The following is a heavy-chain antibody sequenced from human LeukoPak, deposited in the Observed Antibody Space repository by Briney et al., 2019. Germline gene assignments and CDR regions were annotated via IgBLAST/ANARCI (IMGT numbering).Heavy chain of an antibody. CDR1: GYTFTGYY. V-gene: IGHV1-2*02. D-gene: IGHD6-6*01. CDR3: ARVWGHSSSSGGARDDY. Sequence: GASVKVSCKASGYTFTGYYMHWVRQAPGQGLEWMGWINPNSGGTNYAQKFQGRVTMTRDTSISTAYMELSRLRSDDTAVYYCARVWGHSSSSGGARDDYWGQGTLVTVSS. J-gene: IGHJ4*02. CDR2: INPNSGGT.